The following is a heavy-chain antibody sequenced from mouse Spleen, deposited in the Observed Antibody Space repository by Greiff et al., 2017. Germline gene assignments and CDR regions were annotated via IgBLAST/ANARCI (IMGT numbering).Heavy chain of an antibody. CDR1: GYTFTSYW. CDR3: ARSGNYGYDAMDY. D-gene: IGHD1-2*01. J-gene: IGHJ4*01. CDR2: IDPSDSYT. Sequence: VQLQQPGAELVRPGTSVKLSCKASGYTFTSYWMHWVKQRPGQGLEWIGVIDPSDSYTNYNQKFKGKATLTVDTSSSTAYMQLSSLTSEDSAVYYCARSGNYGYDAMDYWGQGTSVTVSS. V-gene: IGHV1-59*01.